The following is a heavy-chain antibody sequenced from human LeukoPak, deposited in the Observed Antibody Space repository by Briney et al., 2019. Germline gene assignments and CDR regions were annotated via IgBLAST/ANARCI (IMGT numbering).Heavy chain of an antibody. J-gene: IGHJ4*02. CDR3: ARGRWGGYDFDY. Sequence: PGGSLRLSCAASGFTFSSYGMHWVRQAPGKGLEWVSSISSSSSYIYYADSVKGRFTISRDNAKNSLYLQMNSLRAEDTAVYYCARGRWGGYDFDYWGQGTLVTVSS. CDR1: GFTFSSYG. V-gene: IGHV3-21*01. CDR2: ISSSSSYI. D-gene: IGHD5-12*01.